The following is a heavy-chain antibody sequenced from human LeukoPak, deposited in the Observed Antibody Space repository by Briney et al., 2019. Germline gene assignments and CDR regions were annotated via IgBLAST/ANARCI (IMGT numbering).Heavy chain of an antibody. CDR3: ARRRGMGYCSSTSCYNNWFDP. D-gene: IGHD2-2*02. J-gene: IGHJ5*02. V-gene: IGHV4-38-2*01. Sequence: PSETLSLTCAVSGYSISSGYYWGWIRQPPGKGLEWIGSIYHSGSTYYNPSLESRVTISVDTSKNQFSLKLSSVTAADTAVYYCARRRGMGYCSSTSCYNNWFDPWGQGTLVTVSS. CDR2: IYHSGST. CDR1: GYSISSGYY.